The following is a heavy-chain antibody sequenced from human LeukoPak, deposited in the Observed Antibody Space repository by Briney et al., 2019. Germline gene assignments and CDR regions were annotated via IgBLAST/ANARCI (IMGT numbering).Heavy chain of an antibody. CDR2: ISGGGGNT. Sequence: GGSLRLSCAASGFTFTSYALSWVRQAPGKGLEWASTISGGGGNTYYADSVKGRFTISRDISKNMLYLQMNSLRAEDTAVYYCAKDGDIWLGDLNWFDPWGQGTLVTVSS. J-gene: IGHJ5*02. CDR3: AKDGDIWLGDLNWFDP. D-gene: IGHD3-10*01. CDR1: GFTFTSYA. V-gene: IGHV3-23*01.